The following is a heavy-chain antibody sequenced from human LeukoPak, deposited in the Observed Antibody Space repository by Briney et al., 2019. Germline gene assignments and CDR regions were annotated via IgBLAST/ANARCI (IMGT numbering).Heavy chain of an antibody. Sequence: GGSLRLSCAASGFTFSSYAMSWVRQAPGKGLEWVSAISGSGGSTYYADSVKGRFTVSRDNSKNTLYLQMNSLRAEDTAVYYCARFQVAYYDPSGFDPWGQGSLVTVSS. J-gene: IGHJ5*02. V-gene: IGHV3-23*01. D-gene: IGHD3-3*01. CDR1: GFTFSSYA. CDR3: ARFQVAYYDPSGFDP. CDR2: ISGSGGST.